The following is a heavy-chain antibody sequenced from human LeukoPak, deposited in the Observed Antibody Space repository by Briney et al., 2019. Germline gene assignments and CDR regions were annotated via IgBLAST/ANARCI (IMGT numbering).Heavy chain of an antibody. V-gene: IGHV4-59*08. D-gene: IGHD6-19*01. CDR2: IYYSGST. CDR1: GGSISSYY. J-gene: IGHJ3*02. CDR3: ARFGIAVAAAFDI. Sequence: SETLSLTRTVSGGSISSYYWSWIRQPPGKGLEWIGYIYYSGSTNYNPSLKSRVTISVDTSKNQFSLKLSSVTAADTAVYYCARFGIAVAAAFDIWGQGTMVTVSS.